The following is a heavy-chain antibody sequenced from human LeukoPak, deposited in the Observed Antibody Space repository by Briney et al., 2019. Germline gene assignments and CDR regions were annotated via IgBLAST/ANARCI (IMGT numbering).Heavy chain of an antibody. V-gene: IGHV3-7*01. CDR1: GFTISSYW. J-gene: IGHJ4*02. CDR2: IKQDGSEK. Sequence: GGSLCLSCAASGFTISSYWMSWVRQAPGKGLEWVANIKQDGSEKYYGDSVKGRFTIYRDNAKNSLYLQKNSLRAGDTDVYYCARDRDSCGWYYFDYWGQGTLVTVSS. CDR3: ARDRDSCGWYYFDY. D-gene: IGHD6-19*01.